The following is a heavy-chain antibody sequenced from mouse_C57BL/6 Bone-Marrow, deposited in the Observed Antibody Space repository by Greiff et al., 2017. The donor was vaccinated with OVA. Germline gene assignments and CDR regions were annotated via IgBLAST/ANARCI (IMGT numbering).Heavy chain of an antibody. CDR3: ARSGGSSSWFAY. Sequence: VQLKQSGPGLVKPGASVKISCKASGYSFTDYKMHWVRQSHGKSLEWVGVINPSYGTTNYNQKFKGKATLTVDKSSSTAYMQLNSLTSEDSAVYYCARSGGSSSWFAYWGQGTLVTVSA. CDR2: INPSYGTT. D-gene: IGHD1-1*01. J-gene: IGHJ3*01. CDR1: GYSFTDYK. V-gene: IGHV1-39*01.